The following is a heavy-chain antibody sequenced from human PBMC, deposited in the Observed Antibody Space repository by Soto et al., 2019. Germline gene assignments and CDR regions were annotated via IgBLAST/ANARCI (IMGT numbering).Heavy chain of an antibody. CDR1: GYSFTSYW. J-gene: IGHJ3*02. V-gene: IGHV5-51*01. D-gene: IGHD2-2*01. CDR2: IYPGDSDT. CDR3: ARRRSSTAFDI. Sequence: PGESLKISCKGSGYSFTSYWIGWVRQMPGKGLEWMAMIYPGDSDTRDSPSFQGQVTISADKSTSTAYLQWSNLKASDTAMYYCARRRSSTAFDIWGQGTMVTV.